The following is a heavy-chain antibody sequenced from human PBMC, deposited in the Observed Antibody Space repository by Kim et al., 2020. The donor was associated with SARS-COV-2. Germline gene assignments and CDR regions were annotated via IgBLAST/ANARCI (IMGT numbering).Heavy chain of an antibody. CDR2: ISSSSTFI. J-gene: IGHJ3*02. D-gene: IGHD6-13*01. CDR1: GFTFSSYN. CDR3: ARERGGYSSIWFWDVFVI. V-gene: IGHV3-21*01. Sequence: GGSLRLSCAASGFTFSSYNMNWVRQAPGKGLEWVSSISSSSTFIYYADSVKGRFTISRDNAKNSLYLQMNSQRAEDTAVYYCARERGGYSSIWFWDVFVIWRQGTVHSVSS.